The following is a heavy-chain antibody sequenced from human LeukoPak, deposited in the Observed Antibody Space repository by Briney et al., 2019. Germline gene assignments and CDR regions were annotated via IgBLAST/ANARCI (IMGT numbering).Heavy chain of an antibody. V-gene: IGHV3-21*01. J-gene: IGHJ3*02. CDR2: ISSTTYT. CDR3: ARENIVVVTAIRDAFDI. Sequence: GGSLRLSCAASGFTFSVYSMSWIRQAPEKGLEWVSSISSTTYTYYADSVKGRFTISRDNAKNSLCLQMNSLRDEDTAVYYCARENIVVVTAIRDAFDIWGQGTMVTVSS. CDR1: GFTFSVYS. D-gene: IGHD2-21*02.